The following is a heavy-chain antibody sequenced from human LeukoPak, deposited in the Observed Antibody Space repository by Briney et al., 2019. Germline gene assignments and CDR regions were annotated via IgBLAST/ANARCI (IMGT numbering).Heavy chain of an antibody. V-gene: IGHV4-30-4*01. Sequence: SQTLSLTCTVSGGSISSGDYYWSWIRQLPGKGLEWIGYIYYSGSTYYNPSLKSRVTISVDTSKNQFSLKLSSVTAADTAVYYCAREGRGWLQFLYYWGQGTLVTVSS. CDR2: IYYSGST. CDR3: AREGRGWLQFLYY. CDR1: GGSISSGDYY. D-gene: IGHD5-24*01. J-gene: IGHJ4*02.